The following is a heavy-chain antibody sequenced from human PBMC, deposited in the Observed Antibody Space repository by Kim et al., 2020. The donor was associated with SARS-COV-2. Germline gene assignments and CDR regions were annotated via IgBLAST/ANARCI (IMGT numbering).Heavy chain of an antibody. J-gene: IGHJ6*01. CDR3: ARDKGKGYSSGWRYYYYG. CDR1: GFTFSSYG. D-gene: IGHD6-19*01. CDR2: ISYDGSNK. Sequence: GGSLRLSCAASGFTFSSYGMHWVRQAPGKGLEWVAVISYDGSNKNYADSVKGRLTISRDNSKNTLYLQMNSLRAEDTAVYYCARDKGKGYSSGWRYYYYG. V-gene: IGHV3-33*05.